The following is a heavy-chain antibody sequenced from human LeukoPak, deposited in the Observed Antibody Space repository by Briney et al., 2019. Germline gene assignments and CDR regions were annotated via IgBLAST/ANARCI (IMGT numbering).Heavy chain of an antibody. D-gene: IGHD4-23*01. Sequence: ASVKVSCKTSGYTFTSYGLSWVRQAPGQGLEWMGIINPSGGSTTYAQKFQGRVTMTRDMSTTTVYMELSSLRSEDTAVYYCARGPSRYGGNSSPTQDWGQGTLVTVSS. CDR3: ARGPSRYGGNSSPTQD. CDR1: GYTFTSYG. J-gene: IGHJ4*02. CDR2: INPSGGST. V-gene: IGHV1-46*01.